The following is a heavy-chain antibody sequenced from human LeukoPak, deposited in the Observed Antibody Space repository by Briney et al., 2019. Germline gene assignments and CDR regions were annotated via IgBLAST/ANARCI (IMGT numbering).Heavy chain of an antibody. CDR2: ISSSSSYT. J-gene: IGHJ4*02. CDR1: GFTFSDYY. D-gene: IGHD6-13*01. Sequence: GGSLRLSCAASGFTFSDYYMSWIRQAPGKGLEWVSYISSSSSYTNYADSVKGRFTISRDNAKNSLYLQMNSLRAEDTAVYYCAREQRAAGTSFDYWGQGTPVTVSS. V-gene: IGHV3-11*06. CDR3: AREQRAAGTSFDY.